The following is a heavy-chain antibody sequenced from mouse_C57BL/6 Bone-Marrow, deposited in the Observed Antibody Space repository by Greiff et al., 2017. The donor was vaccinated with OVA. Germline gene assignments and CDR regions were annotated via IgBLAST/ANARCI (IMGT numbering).Heavy chain of an antibody. J-gene: IGHJ3*01. V-gene: IGHV1-55*01. D-gene: IGHD1-1*01. CDR2: IYPGSGST. CDR1: GYTFTSYW. CDR3: AREGDYYGSSIAY. Sequence: QVQLQQPGAELVKPGASVKMSCKASGYTFTSYWITWVKQRPGQGLEWIGDIYPGSGSTNYNEKFKSKATLTVDTSSSTAYMQLSSLTSEDSAVYYFAREGDYYGSSIAYWGQGTLVTVSA.